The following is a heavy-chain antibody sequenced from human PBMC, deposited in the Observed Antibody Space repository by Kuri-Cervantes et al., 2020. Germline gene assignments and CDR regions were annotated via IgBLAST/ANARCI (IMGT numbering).Heavy chain of an antibody. CDR3: ARPAPYCSHGTCYSFRNGRAFTV. D-gene: IGHD2-15*01. CDR2: IYYSGGT. J-gene: IGHJ3*01. CDR1: GGSFSGYH. Sequence: SETLSLTCAVYGGSFSGYHCTWVRQPPGKGLEWIGSIYYSGGTYYNLSLKSRVTISADTSKNQFSLKLNSVTAADTAGYYCARPAPYCSHGTCYSFRNGRAFTVWGQGTMVTVSS. V-gene: IGHV4-34*01.